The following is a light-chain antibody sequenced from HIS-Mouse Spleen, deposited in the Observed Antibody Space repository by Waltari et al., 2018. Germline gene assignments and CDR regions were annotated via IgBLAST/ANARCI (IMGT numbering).Light chain of an antibody. Sequence: SYELTQPPSVSVSPGQTARITCSGDALPKKYAYWYQQKSGQDPVLVIYEDSKRPSGIPGRFSGSSSGTMATLTISGAQVEDEADYYCYSTDSSGNHRRVFGGGTKLTVL. CDR2: EDS. V-gene: IGLV3-10*01. CDR3: YSTDSSGNHRRV. J-gene: IGLJ3*02. CDR1: ALPKKY.